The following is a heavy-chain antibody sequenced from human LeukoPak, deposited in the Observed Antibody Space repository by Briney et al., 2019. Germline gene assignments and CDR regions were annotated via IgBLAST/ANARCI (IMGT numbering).Heavy chain of an antibody. CDR1: DYTFTSYG. J-gene: IGHJ6*03. CDR3: ARDTRSVTTLYYYYYYMDV. CDR2: ISAYNGNT. D-gene: IGHD4-17*01. Sequence: ASVKVSCKASDYTFTSYGISWVRQAPGQGLEWMGWISAYNGNTNYAQKLQGRVTMTTDTSTSTAYMELRSLRSDDTAVYYCARDTRSVTTLYYYYYYMDVWGKGTTVTVSS. V-gene: IGHV1-18*01.